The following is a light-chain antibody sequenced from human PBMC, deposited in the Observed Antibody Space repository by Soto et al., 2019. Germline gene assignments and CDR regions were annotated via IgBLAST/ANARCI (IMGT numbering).Light chain of an antibody. CDR1: DIQSKS. Sequence: SYELTQPPSVSVAPGQTGRITCGGDDIQSKSVHWYQQKPGQAPVLVVYDDTDRPSGIPERFSGSNSGNTATLTISRVEAGDEADYYCQVWDSRSDHVVFGGGTKLTVL. J-gene: IGLJ2*01. V-gene: IGLV3-21*02. CDR2: DDT. CDR3: QVWDSRSDHVV.